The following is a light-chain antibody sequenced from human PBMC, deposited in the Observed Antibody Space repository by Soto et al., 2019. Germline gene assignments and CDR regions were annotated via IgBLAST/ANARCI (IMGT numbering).Light chain of an antibody. V-gene: IGKV3-20*01. CDR3: QQYGSSRT. CDR1: QSVTSSY. CDR2: GAS. J-gene: IGKJ1*01. Sequence: EIVLTQSPGTLSLSPGEGATLSCRASQSVTSSYLAWYQQKPGQAPRLLIYGASIRATGIPDRFSGSGSGTDFTLTLSRLEPEDFAVYYCQQYGSSRTFGQGTKVEIK.